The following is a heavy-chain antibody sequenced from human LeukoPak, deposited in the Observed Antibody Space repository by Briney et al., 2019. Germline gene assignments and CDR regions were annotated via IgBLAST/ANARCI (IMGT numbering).Heavy chain of an antibody. J-gene: IGHJ4*02. CDR3: ARGGLDYGHYSLNTNPFDY. Sequence: PGGSLRLSCAASGFTFSSYAMHWVRQAPGKGLEYVSAISSNGGSTYYANSVKSRFTISRANSKNTLYLQMASLRAKDMAVYYCARGGLDYGHYSLNTNPFDYWGPGTLVTVSS. CDR2: ISSNGGST. CDR1: GFTFSSYA. V-gene: IGHV3-64*01. D-gene: IGHD4-17*01.